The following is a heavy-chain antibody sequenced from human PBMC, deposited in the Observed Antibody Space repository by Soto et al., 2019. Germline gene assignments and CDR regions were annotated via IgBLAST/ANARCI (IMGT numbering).Heavy chain of an antibody. Sequence: GESLKISCNGSGYSFTSYWIGWVRQMPGKGLEWMGIIYPGDSDTRYSPSFQGRVTISADKSISTAYLQWSSLKASDTAMYYCARFPSRYSGYAENYYYYGMDVWGQGTTVTVSS. D-gene: IGHD5-12*01. CDR1: GYSFTSYW. CDR2: IYPGDSDT. J-gene: IGHJ6*02. CDR3: ARFPSRYSGYAENYYYYGMDV. V-gene: IGHV5-51*01.